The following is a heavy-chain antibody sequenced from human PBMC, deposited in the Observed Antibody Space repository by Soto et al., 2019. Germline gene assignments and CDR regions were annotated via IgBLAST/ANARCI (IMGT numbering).Heavy chain of an antibody. CDR1: GGSISSGDYY. CDR3: ARDRYCSSTSCSLLDY. CDR2: IYYSGST. V-gene: IGHV4-30-4*01. D-gene: IGHD2-2*01. J-gene: IGHJ4*02. Sequence: TLSLTCTVSGGSISSGDYYWSWIRQPPGKGLEWIGYIYYSGSTYYNPSLKSRVTISVDTSKNQFSLKLSSVTAADTAVYYCARDRYCSSTSCSLLDYWGQGTLVTVSS.